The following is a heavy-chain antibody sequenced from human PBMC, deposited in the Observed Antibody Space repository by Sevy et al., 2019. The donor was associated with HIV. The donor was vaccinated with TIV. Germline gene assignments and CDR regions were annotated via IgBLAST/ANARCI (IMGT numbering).Heavy chain of an antibody. CDR3: AREGGLPRWNHHDYYYYYMDV. J-gene: IGHJ6*03. V-gene: IGHV1-18*01. CDR2: ISAYNGNT. D-gene: IGHD1-1*01. Sequence: ASVKVSCKASGYTFTSYGISWVRQAPGQGLEWMGWISAYNGNTNYAQTLQGRVTMTTDTSTSTAYMELRSLRSDDTAVYYCAREGGLPRWNHHDYYYYYMDVWGKGTTVTVSS. CDR1: GYTFTSYG.